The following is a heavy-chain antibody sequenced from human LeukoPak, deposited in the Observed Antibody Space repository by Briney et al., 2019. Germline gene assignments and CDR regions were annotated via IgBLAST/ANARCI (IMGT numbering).Heavy chain of an antibody. CDR1: GYTFTSYD. CDR2: ISAYNGNT. V-gene: IGHV1-18*01. Sequence: ASVTVSCTASGYTFTSYDISWVRQAPGQGLEWMGWISAYNGNTNYAQKLQGRVTMTTDTSTSTAYMELRSLRSDDTAVYYCARVGHCSSTSCYPPWFDPWGQGTLVTVSS. CDR3: ARVGHCSSTSCYPPWFDP. J-gene: IGHJ5*02. D-gene: IGHD2-2*01.